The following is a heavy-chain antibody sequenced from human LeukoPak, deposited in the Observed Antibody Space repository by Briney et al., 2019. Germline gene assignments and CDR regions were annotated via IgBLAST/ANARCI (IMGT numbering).Heavy chain of an antibody. CDR2: IYTSGST. D-gene: IGHD6-13*01. Sequence: PSETLSLTCTVPGVSISSYYWSWIRQPAGKGLEWIGRIYTSGSTNYNPSLKSRVTMSVDTSKNQFSLKLSPVTAADTAVYYCARAPEYSSSWYPWTFDIWGQGTMVTVSS. J-gene: IGHJ3*02. V-gene: IGHV4-4*07. CDR1: GVSISSYY. CDR3: ARAPEYSSSWYPWTFDI.